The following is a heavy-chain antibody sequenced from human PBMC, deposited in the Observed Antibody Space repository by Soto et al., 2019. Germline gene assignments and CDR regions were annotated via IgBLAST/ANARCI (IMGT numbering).Heavy chain of an antibody. CDR1: GSSISSYY. V-gene: IGHV4-59*01. CDR3: ARGIAARLFDY. D-gene: IGHD6-6*01. J-gene: IGHJ4*02. CDR2: IYYSGST. Sequence: SETLSLTCTVSGSSISSYYWSWIRQPPGKGLEWIGYIYYSGSTNYNPSLKSRVTISVDTSKNQFSLKLSSVTAADTAVYYCARGIAARLFDYWGQGTLVTVSS.